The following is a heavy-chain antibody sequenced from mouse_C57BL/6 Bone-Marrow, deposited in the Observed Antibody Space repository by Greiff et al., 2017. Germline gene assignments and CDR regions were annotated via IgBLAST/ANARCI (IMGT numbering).Heavy chain of an antibody. CDR2: ISYDGSN. J-gene: IGHJ3*01. D-gene: IGHD1-1*01. CDR1: GYSITSGYY. CDR3: ARGSSYVEFAY. V-gene: IGHV3-6*01. Sequence: EVQLVESGPGLVKPSQSLSLTCSVTGYSITSGYYWNWIRQFPGNKLEWMGYISYDGSNNYNPSLKNRISITRDTSKNQFFLKLNSVTTEDTATYYCARGSSYVEFAYWGQGTLVTVSA.